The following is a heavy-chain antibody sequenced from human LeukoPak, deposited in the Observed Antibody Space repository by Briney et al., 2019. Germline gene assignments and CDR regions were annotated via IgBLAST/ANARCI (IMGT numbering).Heavy chain of an antibody. CDR3: ATSGIAGENDWFDP. CDR2: ISAYNGNT. CDR1: GGTFSSYG. V-gene: IGHV1-18*01. Sequence: ASVKVSCKASGGTFSSYGISWVRQAPGQGLEWMGWISAYNGNTNYAQKLQGRVTMTTDTSTSTAYMELRSLRSDDTAVYYCATSGIAGENDWFDPWGQGTLVTVSS. D-gene: IGHD6-13*01. J-gene: IGHJ5*02.